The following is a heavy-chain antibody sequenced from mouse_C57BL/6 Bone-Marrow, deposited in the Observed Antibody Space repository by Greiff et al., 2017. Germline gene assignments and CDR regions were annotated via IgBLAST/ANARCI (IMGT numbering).Heavy chain of an antibody. V-gene: IGHV1-64*01. CDR1: GYTFTSYW. CDR2: IHPNSGST. J-gene: IGHJ2*01. Sequence: QVQLQQPGAELVKPGASVKLSCKASGYTFTSYWMHWVKQRPGQGLEWIGMIHPNSGSTNYNEKFKSKATLTVDKSSSTAYMQLSSLTSEASAVYYCARSDGSYYFDYWGQGTTLTVSS. CDR3: ARSDGSYYFDY. D-gene: IGHD1-1*01.